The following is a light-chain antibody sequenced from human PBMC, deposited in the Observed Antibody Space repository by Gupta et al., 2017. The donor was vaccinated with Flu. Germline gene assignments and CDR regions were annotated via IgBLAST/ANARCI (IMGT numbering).Light chain of an antibody. V-gene: IGKV2-28*01. CDR1: QSLLHSNGHNY. CDR3: MQALHLIT. Sequence: IFCGSSQSLLHSNGHNYLDWYLQKPGQSPQLLIYLGSNRASGVTDRFSGSGSGTDVTLKISRVEAEDVGVYYCMQALHLITFGPGTKVDIK. J-gene: IGKJ3*01. CDR2: LGS.